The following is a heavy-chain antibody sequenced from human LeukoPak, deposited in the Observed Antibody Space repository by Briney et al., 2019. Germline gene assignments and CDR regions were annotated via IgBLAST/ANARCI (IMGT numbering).Heavy chain of an antibody. Sequence: GGSLRLSCAASGFTFSSYSMHWVRQAPGKGLEWVAVTSYDGSNKYYADSVKGRFTISRDNSKNTLYLQMNSLRAEDTAVYYCARGVVITDYYYYGTDVWGQGTTVTVSS. V-gene: IGHV3-30-3*01. J-gene: IGHJ6*02. D-gene: IGHD3-22*01. CDR3: ARGVVITDYYYYGTDV. CDR1: GFTFSSYS. CDR2: TSYDGSNK.